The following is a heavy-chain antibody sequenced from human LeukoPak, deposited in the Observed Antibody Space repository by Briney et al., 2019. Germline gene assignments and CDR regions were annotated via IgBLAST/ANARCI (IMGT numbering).Heavy chain of an antibody. V-gene: IGHV4-34*01. CDR3: ARGGLLIAAAANWFTP. CDR1: GGSFSGYY. D-gene: IGHD6-13*01. CDR2: INHSGST. J-gene: IGHJ5*02. Sequence: SETLSLTCAVYGGSFSGYYWSWIRQPPGKGLEWIGEINHSGSTNYNPSVKSRVTISVDTSKNQFSLKLSSVTAADTAVYYCARGGLLIAAAANWFTPWGQPTLVTVSS.